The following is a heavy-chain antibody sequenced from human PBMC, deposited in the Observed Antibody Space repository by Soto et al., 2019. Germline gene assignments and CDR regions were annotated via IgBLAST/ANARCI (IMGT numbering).Heavy chain of an antibody. J-gene: IGHJ5*02. V-gene: IGHV3-74*01. CDR2: ISSGGTYT. CDR3: ARTFVHGMAGFGP. Sequence: EVQLVESGGGLVQPGGSLRLSCAASGFTLSTYWMHWVRQVPGKGLVWVSRISSGGTYTNCADSVKGRFTISRDSARNTLFLQMNYLTGEDTAVYYCARTFVHGMAGFGPWGQGTLVTVSS. CDR1: GFTLSTYW. D-gene: IGHD2-8*01.